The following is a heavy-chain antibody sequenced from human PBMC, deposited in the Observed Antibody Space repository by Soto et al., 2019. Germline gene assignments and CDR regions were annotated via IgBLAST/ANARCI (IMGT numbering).Heavy chain of an antibody. CDR3: ARTTGRHLDF. V-gene: IGHV4-39*01. D-gene: IGHD4-4*01. CDR1: YGSISVSNVF. J-gene: IGHJ4*02. CDR2: IDYSGTA. Sequence: PSETLSLTCTVSYGSISVSNVFWGWVRQPPGKGLECIGNIDYSGTAYFNPSLGTRVTFPVDTSKNQFSLTLYSVTAADTAVYYCARTTGRHLDFWGQGILVTVSS.